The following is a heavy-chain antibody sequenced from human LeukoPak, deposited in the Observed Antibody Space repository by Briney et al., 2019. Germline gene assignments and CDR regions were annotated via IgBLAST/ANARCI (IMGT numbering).Heavy chain of an antibody. CDR3: ARDQYLDY. CDR2: ISRGGSSI. J-gene: IGHJ4*02. CDR1: GFTFASYN. Sequence: PGGSLRLSCAASGFTFASYNMHWVRQAPGKGLEWVSSISRGGSSIYYADSVKGRFTISRDNAKNSLDLQMNSLRAEDTAVYYCARDQYLDYWGQGTLVTVSS. V-gene: IGHV3-21*04.